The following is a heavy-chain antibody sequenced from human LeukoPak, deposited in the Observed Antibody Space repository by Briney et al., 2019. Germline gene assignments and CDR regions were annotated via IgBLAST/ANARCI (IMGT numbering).Heavy chain of an antibody. CDR2: ISWNSGSI. CDR1: GFTFDDYA. D-gene: IGHD6-13*01. Sequence: GGSLRLSCAASGFTFDDYAMHWVRQAPGKGLEWVSGISWNSGSIGYADSVKGRFTISRDNAKNSLCLQMNSLRAEDMALYYCAKDLIAAAVSYAFDIWGQGTMVTVSS. CDR3: AKDLIAAAVSYAFDI. V-gene: IGHV3-9*03. J-gene: IGHJ3*02.